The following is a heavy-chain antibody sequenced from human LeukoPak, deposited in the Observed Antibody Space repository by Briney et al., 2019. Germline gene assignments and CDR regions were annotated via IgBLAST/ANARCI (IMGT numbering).Heavy chain of an antibody. V-gene: IGHV3-66*03. CDR2: IYTSGST. J-gene: IGHJ5*02. Sequence: GGSLRLSCAASGFSVSSTYMSWVRQAPGKGLEWVSLIYTSGSTFYADSVMGRFTISRDNSKNTLFLQMNSLRAEDSAVYYCTRDRAGTQSWVEFDLWGQGTLVTVSS. D-gene: IGHD3-10*01. CDR1: GFSVSSTY. CDR3: TRDRAGTQSWVEFDL.